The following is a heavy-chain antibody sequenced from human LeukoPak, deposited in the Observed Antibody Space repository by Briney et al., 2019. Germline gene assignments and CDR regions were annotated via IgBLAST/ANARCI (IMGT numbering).Heavy chain of an antibody. J-gene: IGHJ4*02. CDR1: GFTFSSYG. CDR2: IWYDGSNK. Sequence: GGSLRLSCAASGFTFSSYGMHWVRQAPGKGLEWVAVIWYDGSNKYYADSVKGRFTISRDNSKNTLYLQMNGLRAEDTAVYYCARGYCSGGSCYTIDYWGQGTLVTVSS. D-gene: IGHD2-15*01. V-gene: IGHV3-33*01. CDR3: ARGYCSGGSCYTIDY.